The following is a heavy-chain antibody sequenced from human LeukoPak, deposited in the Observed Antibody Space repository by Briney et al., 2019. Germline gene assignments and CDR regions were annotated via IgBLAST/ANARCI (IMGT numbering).Heavy chain of an antibody. CDR1: GYTFTGYY. CDR3: AIHCSSTSCYTGPGSGYYYYGMDV. CDR2: INPNSGGT. V-gene: IGHV1-2*02. D-gene: IGHD2-2*02. J-gene: IGHJ6*02. Sequence: AASVKVSCKASGYTFTGYYMHWVRQAPGQGLEWMGWINPNSGGTNYTQKFQGRVTMTRDTSISTAYVELSRLRSDDTAVYYCAIHCSSTSCYTGPGSGYYYYGMDVWGQGATVTVSS.